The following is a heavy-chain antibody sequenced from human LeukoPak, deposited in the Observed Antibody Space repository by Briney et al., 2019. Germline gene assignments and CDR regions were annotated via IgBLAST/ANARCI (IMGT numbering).Heavy chain of an antibody. Sequence: PSGTLSLTCVVSGASISSSNWCSWVRPPPGKGLEWIGEIHHSGTTNYNPSLKSRVTISVDKSDNQFSLRLTSVTAADTAVYYCATRPDLVPLWGQGTLVTASS. J-gene: IGHJ4*02. D-gene: IGHD1-14*01. V-gene: IGHV4-4*02. CDR1: GASISSSNW. CDR3: ATRPDLVPL. CDR2: IHHSGTT.